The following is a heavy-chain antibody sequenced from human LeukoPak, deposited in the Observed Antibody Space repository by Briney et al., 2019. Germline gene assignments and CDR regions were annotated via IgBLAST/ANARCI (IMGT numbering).Heavy chain of an antibody. CDR1: GDSISTSSYY. Sequence: SETLSLTCTVSGDSISTSSYYLSWIRQPPGKVLEWLGSIYYSGISHYYPSLKRRVTIYVDTSRNQFSLHLHSVTAADTAVFYCARSDYYDYRQIDFWGQGTLVTVSS. CDR3: ARSDYYDYRQIDF. J-gene: IGHJ4*02. V-gene: IGHV4-39*01. CDR2: IYYSGIS. D-gene: IGHD3-22*01.